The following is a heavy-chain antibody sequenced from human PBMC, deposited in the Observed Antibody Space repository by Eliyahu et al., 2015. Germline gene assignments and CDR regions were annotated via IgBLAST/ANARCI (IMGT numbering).Heavy chain of an antibody. J-gene: IGHJ4*02. Sequence: EVQLFESGXTLVQPGGSLRXXXAASGFXXXAYAMSXVRQRPGQGLDWVSGITSNGVYKFYADSVKGRFTVSRDNSDSTVFLHMNSLRPEDTGIYYCARGESYGMSEEWHWGQGTLVIVSS. V-gene: IGHV3-23*01. CDR1: GFXXXAYA. D-gene: IGHD3-10*02. CDR3: ARGESYGMSEEWH. CDR2: ITSNGVYK.